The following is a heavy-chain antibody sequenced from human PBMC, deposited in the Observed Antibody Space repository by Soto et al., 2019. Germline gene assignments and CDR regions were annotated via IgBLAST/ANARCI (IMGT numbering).Heavy chain of an antibody. J-gene: IGHJ4*01. V-gene: IGHV1-2*02. D-gene: IGHD6-13*01. CDR3: ARDEATAGNACFDY. Sequence: TANNLRWVRKAAGQGLEGMEWFYPNSGGTHYAEEFQGRVTMTWDTSISTVGMEINSLTSDDTAVYYCARDEATAGNACFDYWG. CDR1: TANN. CDR2: FYPNSGGT.